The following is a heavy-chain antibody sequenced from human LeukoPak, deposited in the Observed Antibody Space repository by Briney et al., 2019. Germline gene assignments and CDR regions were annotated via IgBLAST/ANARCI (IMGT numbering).Heavy chain of an antibody. CDR3: AKDQRHGDGGYY. Sequence: PGGSLRLSCAASGFTFSTYGMHWVRQAPGKGLEWVAFIRYDGSNKYYADSVKGRFTISRDNSKNTLYLQMNSLRAEDTAVYYCAKDQRHGDGGYYWGQGTLVTVSS. CDR2: IRYDGSNK. V-gene: IGHV3-30*02. J-gene: IGHJ4*02. D-gene: IGHD4-17*01. CDR1: GFTFSTYG.